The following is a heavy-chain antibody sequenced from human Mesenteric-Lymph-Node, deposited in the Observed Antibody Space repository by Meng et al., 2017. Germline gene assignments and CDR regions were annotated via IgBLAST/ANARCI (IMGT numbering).Heavy chain of an antibody. CDR3: ARSNRGSFFYYFDY. J-gene: IGHJ4*02. CDR2: VSDSGEST. V-gene: IGHV3-23*01. CDR1: GFTFSNCG. D-gene: IGHD1-26*01. Sequence: GGSLRLSCAASGFTFSNCGFSWVRQAPGKGLEWVSGVSDSGESTYYADSVKGRFTISRDNSKNTLYLQMNSLRAEDTAVYYCARSNRGSFFYYFDYWGQGTLVTVSS.